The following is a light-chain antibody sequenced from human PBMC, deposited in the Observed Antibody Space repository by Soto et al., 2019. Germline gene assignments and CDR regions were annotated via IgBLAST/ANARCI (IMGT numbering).Light chain of an antibody. J-gene: IGLJ2*01. CDR2: EVS. CDR3: SSFAGGNNLL. Sequence: QSARTQPPSASGSPGQSVTISCTGTSSDVGGYNFVSWYQQHPGKAPKLLIYEVSKRPSGVPDRFSGSKSDNTASLTVSGLQAEDEADYYCSSFAGGNNLLFGGGTKLTVL. CDR1: SSDVGGYNF. V-gene: IGLV2-8*01.